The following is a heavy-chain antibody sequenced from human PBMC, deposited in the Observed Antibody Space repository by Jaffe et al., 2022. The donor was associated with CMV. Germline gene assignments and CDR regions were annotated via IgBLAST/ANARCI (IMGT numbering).Heavy chain of an antibody. CDR2: IDPIDSYT. J-gene: IGHJ6*03. CDR1: GYSFTSYW. CDR3: ARHAGSSSYYYYMDV. Sequence: EVQLVQSGAEVKKPGESLRISCEGSGYSFTSYWISWVRQMPGKGLEWMGKIDPIDSYTNYSPSFQGHVTISVDKSSSTAYLQWSGLKASDSAIYYCARHAGSSSYYYYMDVWGKGTTVTVSS. V-gene: IGHV5-10-1*03. D-gene: IGHD6-13*01.